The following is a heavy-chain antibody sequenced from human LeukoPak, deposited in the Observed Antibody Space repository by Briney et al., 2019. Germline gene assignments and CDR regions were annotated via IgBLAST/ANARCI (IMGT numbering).Heavy chain of an antibody. V-gene: IGHV4-61*08. D-gene: IGHD1-7*01. Sequence: PSETLSLTCTVSGGSISSGGYYWSWIRQPPGKGLEWIGYIYYSGSTNYDPSLKSRVTISVDTSKNQFSLKLSSVTAADTAVYYCARHEYWNYKGYYFDYWGQGTLVTVSS. CDR2: IYYSGST. CDR3: ARHEYWNYKGYYFDY. J-gene: IGHJ4*02. CDR1: GGSISSGGYY.